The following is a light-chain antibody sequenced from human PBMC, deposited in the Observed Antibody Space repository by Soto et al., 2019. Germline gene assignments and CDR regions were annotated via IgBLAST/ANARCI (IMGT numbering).Light chain of an antibody. CDR3: QPYSSFYQT. Sequence: DIQMTQSPSTLSASVGDRVTLTCRASQSISNWLAWYQQKPGKAPELLIYDASSLESGVPSRFSGSGSGTEFTLTITSLQHADFETYYCQPYSSFYQTFGQGTKVDIK. J-gene: IGKJ1*01. CDR2: DAS. CDR1: QSISNW. V-gene: IGKV1-5*01.